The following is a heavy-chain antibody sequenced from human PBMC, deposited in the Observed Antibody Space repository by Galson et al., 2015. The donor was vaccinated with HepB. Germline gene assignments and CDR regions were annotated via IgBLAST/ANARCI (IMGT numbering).Heavy chain of an antibody. D-gene: IGHD3-22*01. V-gene: IGHV4-39*01. CDR1: GDSISSSSYY. CDR3: ARLLYESGSYYWFDS. J-gene: IGHJ5*01. CDR2: IYYSGST. Sequence: ETLSLTCTVSGDSISSSSYYWGWIRQPPGKGLEWIGSIYYSGSTYDNPTLKSRVTLSVDTSKNQFSLKLSSVTAADTAVYYCARLLYESGSYYWFDSWGQGTLVTVSS.